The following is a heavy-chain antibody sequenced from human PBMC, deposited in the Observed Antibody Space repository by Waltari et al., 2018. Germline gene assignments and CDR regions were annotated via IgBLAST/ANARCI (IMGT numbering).Heavy chain of an antibody. CDR1: SIRGGDW. Sequence: SIRGGDWWIWVRQSPGKRLEWIGEIHHSGRTNSNPSLKNRLTLSVDESRNQFFLKITSVTAADTALYFCARANGGLIGSWGQGIVVTVSS. J-gene: IGHJ5*02. D-gene: IGHD3-16*01. CDR3: ARANGGLIGS. V-gene: IGHV4-4*01. CDR2: IHHSGRT.